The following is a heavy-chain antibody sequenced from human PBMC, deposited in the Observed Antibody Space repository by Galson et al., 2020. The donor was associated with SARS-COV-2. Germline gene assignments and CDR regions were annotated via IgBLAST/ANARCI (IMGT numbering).Heavy chain of an antibody. Sequence: GWSLRLSCAASGINLSDHYVDWVRQAPGKGLEWVGRSRNKANGYTTEYAASVKGRFTISRDDSKNSVSLQVSSPKAEDTAVYYCVRASGISHSYDCWGQGTLVTVSS. CDR1: GINLSDHY. CDR2: SRNKANGYTT. CDR3: VRASGISHSYDC. V-gene: IGHV3-72*01. J-gene: IGHJ4*02. D-gene: IGHD1-26*01.